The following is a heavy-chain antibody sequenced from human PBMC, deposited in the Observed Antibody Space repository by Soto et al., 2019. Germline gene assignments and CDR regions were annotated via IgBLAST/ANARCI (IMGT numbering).Heavy chain of an antibody. J-gene: IGHJ4*02. CDR2: IIPILGIA. CDR1: GGTFSSYT. Sequence: QVQLVQSGAEVKKPGSSVKVSCKASGGTFSSYTISWVRQAPGQGLEWMGRIIPILGIANYAQKFQGRVTITAYKSIITAYMEMSSLRSEDSSVYYFARGGLAEAGSQFDYWGQGTMVKGSS. V-gene: IGHV1-69*02. D-gene: IGHD6-13*01. CDR3: ARGGLAEAGSQFDY.